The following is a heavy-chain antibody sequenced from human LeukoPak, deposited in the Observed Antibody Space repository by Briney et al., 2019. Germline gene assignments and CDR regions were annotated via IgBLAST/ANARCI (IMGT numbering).Heavy chain of an antibody. D-gene: IGHD6-13*01. V-gene: IGHV4-39*07. CDR1: GASVSGSAYY. CDR3: ARGNKLRHSSSWYYYYYYMDV. J-gene: IGHJ6*03. Sequence: PSETLSLTCTVSGASVSGSAYYWGWIRQPPGKGLEWIGNIYYSGSTYYNPSLKSRVTISVDTSKNQFSLKLTSVTAADTAVYYCARGNKLRHSSSWYYYYYYMDVWGKGTTVTVSS. CDR2: IYYSGST.